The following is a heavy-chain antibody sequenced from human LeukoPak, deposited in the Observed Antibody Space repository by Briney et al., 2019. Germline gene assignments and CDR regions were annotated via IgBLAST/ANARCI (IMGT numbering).Heavy chain of an antibody. J-gene: IGHJ4*02. CDR1: GFXFNSYA. D-gene: IGHD3-10*01. V-gene: IGHV3-23*01. CDR3: AKKYYGSGSYWDLDY. Sequence: GGSLRLSCAASGFXFNSYAMSWVRQAPGKGLEWVSRIRGSGSNTYYADSVKGRFTISRDNSKNTLYLHMNSLRAEDTALYYCAKKYYGSGSYWDLDYWGQGTLVTDSS. CDR2: IRGSGSNT.